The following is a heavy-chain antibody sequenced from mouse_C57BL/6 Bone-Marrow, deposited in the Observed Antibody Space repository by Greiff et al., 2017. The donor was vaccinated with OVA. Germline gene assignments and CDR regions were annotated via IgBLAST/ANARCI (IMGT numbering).Heavy chain of an antibody. Sequence: EVMLVESGGGLVQPGGSLKLSCAASGFTFSDYYMYWVRQTPEKRLEWVAYISNGGGSTYYPDTVKGRFTISRDNAKNTLYLQMSRLKSEDTAMYYCARHLRGCYYYAMDYWGQGTSVTVSS. CDR3: ARHLRGCYYYAMDY. CDR1: GFTFSDYY. CDR2: ISNGGGST. V-gene: IGHV5-12*01. D-gene: IGHD1-1*01. J-gene: IGHJ4*01.